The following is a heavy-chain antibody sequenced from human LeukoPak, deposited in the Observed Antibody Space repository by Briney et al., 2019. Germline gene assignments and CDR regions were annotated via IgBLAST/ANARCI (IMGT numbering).Heavy chain of an antibody. D-gene: IGHD1-7*01. Sequence: ASVKVSCKASGYIFDIYAIIWVRQAPGQGLELMGWINTNTGIPTYAQGFTGRFVFSLGTSVSTAYLHISSLKTEDTAVYYCARDYTVALGTTTYFQHWGQGTLVTVSS. CDR1: GYIFDIYA. V-gene: IGHV7-4-1*02. J-gene: IGHJ1*01. CDR3: ARDYTVALGTTTYFQH. CDR2: INTNTGIP.